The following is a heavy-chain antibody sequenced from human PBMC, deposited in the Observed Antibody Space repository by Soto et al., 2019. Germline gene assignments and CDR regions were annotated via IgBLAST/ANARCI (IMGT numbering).Heavy chain of an antibody. D-gene: IGHD3-22*01. J-gene: IGHJ3*02. Sequence: ASVKVSCKASGYTFTGYYMHWVRQAPGQGLEWMGWINPNSGGTNYAQKFQGWVTMTRDTSISTAYMELSRLRSDDTAVYYCARYYYDSSGYRYSANDAFDIWGQGTMVTVSS. V-gene: IGHV1-2*04. CDR1: GYTFTGYY. CDR3: ARYYYDSSGYRYSANDAFDI. CDR2: INPNSGGT.